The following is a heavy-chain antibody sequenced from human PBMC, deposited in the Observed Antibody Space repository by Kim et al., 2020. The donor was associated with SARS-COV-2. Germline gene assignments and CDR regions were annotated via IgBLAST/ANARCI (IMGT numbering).Heavy chain of an antibody. J-gene: IGHJ4*02. CDR3: ARRVGGSYYGSGSYFDY. V-gene: IGHV4-39*01. Sequence: SETLSLTCTISGGSISSSSYYWGWIRQPPGKGLEWIGSIYYSGSTYYNPSLKSRVTISVDTSKNQFSLKLSSVTAADTAVYYCARRVGGSYYGSGSYFDYWGQGTLVTVSS. CDR2: IYYSGST. CDR1: GGSISSSSYY. D-gene: IGHD3-10*01.